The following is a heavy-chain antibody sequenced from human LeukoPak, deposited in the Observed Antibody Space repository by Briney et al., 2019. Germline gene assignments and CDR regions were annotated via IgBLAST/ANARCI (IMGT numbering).Heavy chain of an antibody. CDR3: ARTPIYYFDNSGYYN. Sequence: SQTLSLTCTVSGYSISSGYYWGWIRQPPGKGLEWIGSIYHSGSTYYNPSLKSRVTISVDTSKNQFSLKLSSVTAADTAVYYCARTPIYYFDNSGYYNWGQGTLVTVSS. CDR2: IYHSGST. V-gene: IGHV4-38-2*02. D-gene: IGHD3-22*01. CDR1: GYSISSGYY. J-gene: IGHJ4*02.